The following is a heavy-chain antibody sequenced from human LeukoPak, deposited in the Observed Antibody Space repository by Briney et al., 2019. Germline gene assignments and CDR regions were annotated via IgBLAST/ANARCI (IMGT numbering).Heavy chain of an antibody. D-gene: IGHD5-24*01. J-gene: IGHJ4*02. CDR2: IIPIFGTA. CDR1: GGTFSSHA. Sequence: SVKVSCKASGGTFSSHAISWVRQAPGEGLEWMGGIIPIFGTANYAQKFQGRVTITADESTSTAYMELSSLRSEDTAVYYCARRMDGYNLAFDYWGQGTLVTVSS. CDR3: ARRMDGYNLAFDY. V-gene: IGHV1-69*01.